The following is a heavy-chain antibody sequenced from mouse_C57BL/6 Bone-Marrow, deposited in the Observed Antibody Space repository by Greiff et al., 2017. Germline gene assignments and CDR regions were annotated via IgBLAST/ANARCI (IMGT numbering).Heavy chain of an antibody. CDR1: GYTFTSYD. CDR2: IYPRGGST. D-gene: IGHD1-1*01. CDR3: ARDYGSSYWYFDV. Sequence: QVQLQQSGPELVKPGASVKLSCKASGYTFTSYDLTWVQQRPGQGLEWIGWIYPRGGSTKYTAKFTGKATLTVDPSSSTAYMELHSLTSEDSAVYFCARDYGSSYWYFDVWGTGTTVTVSS. J-gene: IGHJ1*03. V-gene: IGHV1-85*01.